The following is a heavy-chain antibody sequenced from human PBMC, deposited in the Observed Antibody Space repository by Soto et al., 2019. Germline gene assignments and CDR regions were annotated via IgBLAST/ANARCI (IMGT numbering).Heavy chain of an antibody. CDR1: GGSISSYY. Sequence: SETLSLTCTVSGGSISSYYWSWIRQPPGKGLEWIGYIYYSGSTNYNPSLKSRVTISVDTSKNQFSLKLSSVTAADTAVYYCARGPTYYDFWSGYYFSDYWGQGTLVTVSS. J-gene: IGHJ4*02. D-gene: IGHD3-3*01. V-gene: IGHV4-59*01. CDR2: IYYSGST. CDR3: ARGPTYYDFWSGYYFSDY.